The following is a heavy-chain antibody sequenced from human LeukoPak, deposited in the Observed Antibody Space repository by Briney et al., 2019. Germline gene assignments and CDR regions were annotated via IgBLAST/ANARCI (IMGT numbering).Heavy chain of an antibody. Sequence: SETLSLTCAVYGGSFSGYYWSWIRQPPGKGLEWIGYIYYSGSTNYNPSLKSRVTISVDTSRNQFSLKLSSVTAADTAVYYCACNQGRSRSYPIGYWGQGTLVTVSS. J-gene: IGHJ4*02. CDR3: ACNQGRSRSYPIGY. CDR2: IYYSGST. V-gene: IGHV4-59*01. CDR1: GGSFSGYY. D-gene: IGHD1-26*01.